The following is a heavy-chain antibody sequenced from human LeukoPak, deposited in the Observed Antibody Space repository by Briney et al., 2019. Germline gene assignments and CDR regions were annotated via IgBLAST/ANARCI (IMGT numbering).Heavy chain of an antibody. J-gene: IGHJ5*02. Sequence: SETLSLTCAVYGGCFSGYYWSWIRQPPGKGLEWIGYIYYSGSTNYNPSLKSRVTISVDTSKNQFSLKLSSVTAADTAVYYCARDTTVTTRRGFDPWGQGTLVTVSS. CDR2: IYYSGST. CDR3: ARDTTVTTRRGFDP. CDR1: GGCFSGYY. D-gene: IGHD4-17*01. V-gene: IGHV4-59*01.